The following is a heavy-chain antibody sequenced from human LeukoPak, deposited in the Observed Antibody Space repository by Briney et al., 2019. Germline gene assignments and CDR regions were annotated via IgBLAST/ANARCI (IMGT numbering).Heavy chain of an antibody. CDR2: FHTTGNT. V-gene: IGHV4-4*07. CDR3: AREGPGHWYFDL. J-gene: IGHJ2*01. Sequence: SETLSLTCAVSGGSISGDYWSWIRQPAGKGLEWIGRFHTTGNTKYNPSLKSRVTMSADTSKNQFSLKLSSVTAADTAVYYCAREGPGHWYFDLWGQGTLVTVSS. CDR1: GGSISGDY.